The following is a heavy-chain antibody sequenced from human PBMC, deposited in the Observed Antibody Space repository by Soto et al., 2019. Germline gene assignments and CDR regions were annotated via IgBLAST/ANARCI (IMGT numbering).Heavy chain of an antibody. V-gene: IGHV4-30-2*01. CDR1: GGAISSGGSS. Sequence: QLQLQESGSGLVKPSQPLYLTCAVSGGAISSGGSSWSWIRQPPGKGLEWIGYIYHSGSTYYNPSLKSRVTISVNMSKNQFTLKQSSVTAADTAVYYCARSQTTVTSYDYWGQGTLCTDSS. J-gene: IGHJ4*02. CDR2: IYHSGST. CDR3: ARSQTTVTSYDY. D-gene: IGHD4-17*01.